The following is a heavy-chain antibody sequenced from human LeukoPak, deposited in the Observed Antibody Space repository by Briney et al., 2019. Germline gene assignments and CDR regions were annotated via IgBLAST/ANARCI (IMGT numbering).Heavy chain of an antibody. CDR3: AKERLVTYYFDY. J-gene: IGHJ4*02. D-gene: IGHD3-9*01. CDR1: GFTFSSYG. CDR2: ISYDGSNK. V-gene: IGHV3-30*18. Sequence: PGRSLRLSCAASGFTFSSYGMHWVSQAPGKGLEWVAVISYDGSNKYYADSVKGRFTISRDNSKNTLYLQMNSLRAEDTAVYYCAKERLVTYYFDYWGQGTLVTVSS.